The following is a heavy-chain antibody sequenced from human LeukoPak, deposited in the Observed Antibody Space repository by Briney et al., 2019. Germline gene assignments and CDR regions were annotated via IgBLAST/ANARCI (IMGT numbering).Heavy chain of an antibody. CDR3: AQSATAPSYYNYGMDV. CDR1: GFTFSSYA. D-gene: IGHD2-15*01. V-gene: IGHV3-23*01. CDR2: ISGSGGST. J-gene: IGHJ6*02. Sequence: GGSLRLSCAASGFTFSSYAMSWVRQAPGKGLEWVSAISGSGGSTYYADSVKGRFTISRDNSKNTLYLQMNSLRAEDTAVYYCAQSATAPSYYNYGMDVWGQGTTVTVSS.